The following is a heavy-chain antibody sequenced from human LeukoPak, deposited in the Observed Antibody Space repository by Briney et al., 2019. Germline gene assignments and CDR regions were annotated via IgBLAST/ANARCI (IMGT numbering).Heavy chain of an antibody. CDR2: ITTYNGNT. CDR3: ARRGCSSTSCSIFDY. V-gene: IGHV1-18*01. CDR1: GYTFTNFG. J-gene: IGHJ4*02. Sequence: GASVKVSCKASGYTFTNFGISWVRQAPGQGLEWMGWITTYNGNTNYAQKVQGRVTMTTDTSTSTAYMELRSLTSDDTAVYYCARRGCSSTSCSIFDYWGQGTLVTVSS. D-gene: IGHD2-2*01.